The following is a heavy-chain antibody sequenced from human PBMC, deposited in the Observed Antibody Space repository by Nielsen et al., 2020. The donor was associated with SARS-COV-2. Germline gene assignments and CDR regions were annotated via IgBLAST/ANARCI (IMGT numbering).Heavy chain of an antibody. Sequence: GESLKISCAASGFTFSSYAMNWVRQAPGKGLEWVSGITSSGANTYYADSVEGRFTISRDNSKNTLYLQMNSLRAEDTALYYCAKFLWFGELSDIYFDYWGQGTLVTVSS. V-gene: IGHV3-23*01. CDR1: GFTFSSYA. D-gene: IGHD3-10*01. J-gene: IGHJ4*02. CDR3: AKFLWFGELSDIYFDY. CDR2: ITSSGANT.